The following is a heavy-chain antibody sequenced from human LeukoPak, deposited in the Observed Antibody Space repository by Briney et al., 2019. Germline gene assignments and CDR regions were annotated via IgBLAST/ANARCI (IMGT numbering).Heavy chain of an antibody. D-gene: IGHD3-10*01. Sequence: GGSLRLSCAASGFTFDDYGMSWVRHAPGKGLEWVSGINWNGGSTGFADSVKGRFTTSRDNAKNSLYLQMNSLRAEDTALYYCARVRGAMDAFDIWGQGTMVTVSS. CDR1: GFTFDDYG. CDR3: ARVRGAMDAFDI. J-gene: IGHJ3*02. CDR2: INWNGGST. V-gene: IGHV3-20*04.